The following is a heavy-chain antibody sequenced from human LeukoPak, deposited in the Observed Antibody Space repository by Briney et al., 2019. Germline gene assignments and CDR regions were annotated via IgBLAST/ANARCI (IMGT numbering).Heavy chain of an antibody. V-gene: IGHV3-7*01. D-gene: IGHD1-7*01. CDR2: INPVGSET. CDR3: ATLITGTTGIDY. CDR1: GFSFSEYW. Sequence: GSLRLSCAASGFSFSEYWMSWVRQAPGKGLEWVANINPVGSETYYVDSVRGRFTISRDSAMNLLYLQMNSLRAEDTAVYYCATLITGTTGIDYWGQGTLVTVSS. J-gene: IGHJ4*02.